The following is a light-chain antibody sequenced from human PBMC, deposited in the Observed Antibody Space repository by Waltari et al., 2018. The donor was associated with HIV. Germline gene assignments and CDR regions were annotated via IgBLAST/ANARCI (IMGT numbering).Light chain of an antibody. J-gene: IGLJ2*01. CDR1: RIGTKI. CDR3: EVWDETRNHVV. Sequence: YVLTQPPSVSVAPGKTATITCGGDRIGTKIVHWYQQKSGQAPHLIIYYDSDRPSGIPERFSGSNSGSTATLTISRVKAGDEADYYCEVWDETRNHVVFGGGTKLFAL. V-gene: IGLV3-21*04. CDR2: YDS.